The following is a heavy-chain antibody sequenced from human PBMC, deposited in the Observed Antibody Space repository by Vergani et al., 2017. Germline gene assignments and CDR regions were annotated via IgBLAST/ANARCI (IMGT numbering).Heavy chain of an antibody. Sequence: QVQLVESGGGVVQPGRSLTLSCAASGFTFSSYGMHWVRQAPGKGLEWVAVISYDGSNKYYADSVKGRFTISRDNSKNTLYLQMNSLRAEDTAVYYCATDMVRGATGGWFDPWGQGTLVTVSS. CDR1: GFTFSSYG. V-gene: IGHV3-30*03. J-gene: IGHJ5*02. CDR2: ISYDGSNK. CDR3: ATDMVRGATGGWFDP. D-gene: IGHD3-10*01.